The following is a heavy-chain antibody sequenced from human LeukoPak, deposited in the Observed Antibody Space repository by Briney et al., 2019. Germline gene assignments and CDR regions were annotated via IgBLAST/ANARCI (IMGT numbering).Heavy chain of an antibody. V-gene: IGHV1-69*05. CDR3: ARVRDCTNGVCYTEAFDI. D-gene: IGHD2-8*01. CDR1: GDTFSSYA. Sequence: SVKVSCKASGDTFSSYAISWVRQAPGQGLEWMGGIIPIFGTANYAQKFQGRVTITTDESTSTAYMELSSLRSEDTAVYYCARVRDCTNGVCYTEAFDIWGQGTMVTVSS. J-gene: IGHJ3*02. CDR2: IIPIFGTA.